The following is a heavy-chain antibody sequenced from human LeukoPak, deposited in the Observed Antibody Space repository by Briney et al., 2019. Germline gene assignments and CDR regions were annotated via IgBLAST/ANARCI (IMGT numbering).Heavy chain of an antibody. Sequence: GRSLRLSCAASGFTFSSYAMHWVRQAPGKGLEWVAVISYDGSNKYYADSVKGRFTISRDNSKNTLYLQMNSLRAEDTAVYYCARIGYCSGGSCYDYWGQGTLVTVSS. V-gene: IGHV3-30-3*01. CDR3: ARIGYCSGGSCYDY. J-gene: IGHJ4*02. CDR1: GFTFSSYA. CDR2: ISYDGSNK. D-gene: IGHD2-15*01.